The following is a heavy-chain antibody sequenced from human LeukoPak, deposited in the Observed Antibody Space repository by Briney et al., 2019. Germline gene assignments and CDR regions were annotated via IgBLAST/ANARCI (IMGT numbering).Heavy chain of an antibody. CDR2: IYISGST. J-gene: IGHJ4*02. V-gene: IGHV4-4*07. D-gene: IGHD1-26*01. CDR3: ARQGSGNYLSPVNY. Sequence: SETLSLTCTVSGDSISSSYWSWIRQPAGKGLEYIGRIYISGSTNYNPSLKSRVTISVDTSKNQFSLKLSSVTAADTAVYYCARQGSGNYLSPVNYWGQGTLVTVSS. CDR1: GDSISSSY.